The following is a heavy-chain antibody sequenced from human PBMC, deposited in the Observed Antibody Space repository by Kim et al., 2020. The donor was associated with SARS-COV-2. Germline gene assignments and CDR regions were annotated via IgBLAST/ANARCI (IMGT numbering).Heavy chain of an antibody. CDR1: GGSFSGYY. J-gene: IGHJ4*02. D-gene: IGHD6-13*01. V-gene: IGHV4-34*01. CDR3: ARDQGRYSSSTGGFDY. Sequence: SETLSLTCAVYGGSFSGYYWSWIRQPPGKGLEWIGEINHSGSTNYNPSLKSRVTISVDTSKNQFSLKLSSVTAADTAVYYCARDQGRYSSSTGGFDYWGQGTLVTVSS. CDR2: INHSGST.